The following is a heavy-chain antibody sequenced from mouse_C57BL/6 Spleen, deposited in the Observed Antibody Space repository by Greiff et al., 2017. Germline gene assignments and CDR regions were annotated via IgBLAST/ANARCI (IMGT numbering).Heavy chain of an antibody. Sequence: DVQLVESGGGLVKPGGSLKLSCAASGFTFSDYGMHWVRQAPEKGLEWVAYISSGSSTIYYADTVKGRFTISRDNAKNTLFLQMTSLRSEDMAMYYCARNSNLSWFAYWGQGTLVTVSA. CDR2: ISSGSSTI. CDR3: ARNSNLSWFAY. CDR1: GFTFSDYG. J-gene: IGHJ3*01. V-gene: IGHV5-17*01. D-gene: IGHD2-5*01.